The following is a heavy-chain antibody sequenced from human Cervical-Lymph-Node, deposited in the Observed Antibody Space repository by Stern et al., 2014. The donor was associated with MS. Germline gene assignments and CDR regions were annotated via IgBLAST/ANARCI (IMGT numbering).Heavy chain of an antibody. J-gene: IGHJ6*02. V-gene: IGHV3-21*01. D-gene: IGHD6-13*01. CDR3: VRGISSSPREAMDV. CDR2: ISSVSIFI. CDR1: GFTFSDNS. Sequence: EVQLEESGGGLVKPGGSLRLSCAASGFTFSDNSMNWVRQAPGKGLEWVASISSVSIFIYHADSVKGRFTISRDNAKNSLYLQMNSLRAEDSAVYYCVRGISSSPREAMDVWGQGTTVTVSS.